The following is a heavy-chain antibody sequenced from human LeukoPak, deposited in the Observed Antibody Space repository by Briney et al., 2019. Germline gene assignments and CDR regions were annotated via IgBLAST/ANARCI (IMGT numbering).Heavy chain of an antibody. CDR2: IYYSGST. V-gene: IGHV4-39*01. Sequence: PSETLSLTCTVSGGSISSSSYYWGWIRQPPGKGLGWNGSIYYSGSTYYNPSLKSRVTISVDTSKNQSSLKLSSVTAADTAVYYCARPRYCSSTSCYGAFDIWGQGTMVTVSS. J-gene: IGHJ3*02. CDR3: ARPRYCSSTSCYGAFDI. CDR1: GGSISSSSYY. D-gene: IGHD2-2*01.